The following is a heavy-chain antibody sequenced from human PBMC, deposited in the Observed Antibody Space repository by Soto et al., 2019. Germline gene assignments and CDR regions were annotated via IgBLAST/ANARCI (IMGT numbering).Heavy chain of an antibody. V-gene: IGHV5-51*01. CDR1: GYSFTSYW. CDR3: ARRRDGYNYLAFNI. D-gene: IGHD5-12*01. Sequence: PGESPNIACKGSGYSFTSYWIGWVRQLPGKGLEWMGIIYPGDSDTRYSPSFQGQVTIAADKSMSTAYLQWSSLKASDTAMYYCARRRDGYNYLAFNIWGQGTKVTVSS. CDR2: IYPGDSDT. J-gene: IGHJ3*02.